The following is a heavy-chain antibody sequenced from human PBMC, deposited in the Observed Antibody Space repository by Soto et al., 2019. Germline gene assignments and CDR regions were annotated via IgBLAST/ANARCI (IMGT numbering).Heavy chain of an antibody. J-gene: IGHJ4*02. V-gene: IGHV1-69*01. CDR3: ARDLGRYSGYDFHYFDY. CDR1: VTFGCRA. D-gene: IGHD5-12*01. CDR2: IIPIFGTA. Sequence: VTFGCRARCWVRQSHGKGLEWMGGIIPIFGTANYAQKFQGRVTITADESTSTAYMELSSLRSEDTAVYYCARDLGRYSGYDFHYFDYWGQGTLVTVSS.